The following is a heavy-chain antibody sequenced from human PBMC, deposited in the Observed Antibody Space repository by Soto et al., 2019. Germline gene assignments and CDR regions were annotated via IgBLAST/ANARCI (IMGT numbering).Heavy chain of an antibody. Sequence: QVQLVQSGAEVKKPGSSVKVSCKASGGTFSSYAISWVRQAPGQGLEWMGGIIPIFGTANDAQKFQGRVTITADESTSTAYMELSSLRSEDTAVYYCAGLYCSSTSCYVEDYYYYGMDVWGQGTTVTVSS. CDR1: GGTFSSYA. D-gene: IGHD2-2*01. V-gene: IGHV1-69*01. J-gene: IGHJ6*02. CDR3: AGLYCSSTSCYVEDYYYYGMDV. CDR2: IIPIFGTA.